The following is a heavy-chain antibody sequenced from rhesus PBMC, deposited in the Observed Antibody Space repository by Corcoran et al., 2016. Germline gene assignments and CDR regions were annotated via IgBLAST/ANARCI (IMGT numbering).Heavy chain of an antibody. CDR1: GFTFSSYW. D-gene: IGHD2-15*01. V-gene: IGHV3S42*01. Sequence: EVQLVESGGGLAKPGGSLRLSCAASGFTFSSYWMNWVRQTPGKGLEWISAIKSGWGSKYFADTVKGRFTIYRDNSKNTLSLQMNSLRAEDTALYYCAKDGGYCSSTYCSSGGYYGLDSWGQGVVVTVSS. CDR2: IKSGWGSK. J-gene: IGHJ6*01. CDR3: AKDGGYCSSTYCSSGGYYGLDS.